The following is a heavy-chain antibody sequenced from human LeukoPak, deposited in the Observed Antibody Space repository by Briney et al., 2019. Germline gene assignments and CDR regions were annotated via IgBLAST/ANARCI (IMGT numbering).Heavy chain of an antibody. D-gene: IGHD3-9*01. CDR2: IKRDGSEK. CDR3: ARVLRYFDWSHKYYFDY. V-gene: IGHV3-7*01. Sequence: GGSLRLSCAASGFTFSSYWMSWVRQAPGKGLEWVANIKRDGSEKYYVDSVKGRFTISRDNAKNSLYLQMNSLRAENTAVYYCARVLRYFDWSHKYYFDYWGQGTLVTVSS. J-gene: IGHJ4*02. CDR1: GFTFSSYW.